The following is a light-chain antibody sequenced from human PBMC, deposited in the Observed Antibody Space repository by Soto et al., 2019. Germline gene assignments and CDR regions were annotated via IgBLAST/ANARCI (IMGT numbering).Light chain of an antibody. CDR2: GTS. J-gene: IGKJ4*01. Sequence: VMTQSPATLSVSRGERVTLSCRANLPIASTLAWYQQKPGQAPRLLIYGTSTRATGIPARFSGSGSGTEFTLTISSLQSEDFAVYYCQHYNSWLGTFGGGTKVEIK. CDR3: QHYNSWLGT. V-gene: IGKV3-15*01. CDR1: LPIAST.